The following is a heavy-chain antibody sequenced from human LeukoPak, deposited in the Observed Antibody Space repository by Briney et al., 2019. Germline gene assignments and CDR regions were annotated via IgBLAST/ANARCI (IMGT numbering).Heavy chain of an antibody. V-gene: IGHV3-9*01. CDR3: AKDSEAAPLYYFDY. D-gene: IGHD6-13*01. CDR2: ISWNSGSI. Sequence: GGSLRLSCAASGFTFVDYAMHWVRQAPGKGLEWVSGISWNSGSIGYADSVKGRFTISRDNAKNSLYLQMNSLRAEDTALYYCAKDSEAAPLYYFDYWGQGTLVTVSS. J-gene: IGHJ4*02. CDR1: GFTFVDYA.